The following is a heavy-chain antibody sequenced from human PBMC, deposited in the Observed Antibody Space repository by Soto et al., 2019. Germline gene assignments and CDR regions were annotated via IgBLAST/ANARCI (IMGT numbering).Heavy chain of an antibody. Sequence: ASVKVSCKASGYTFTGYYMHWVRQAPGQGLEWMGWINPNSGGTNYAQKFQGRVTMTRDTSISTAYMELSRLRSDDTAVYYCARSPFSGSYYIDYWGQGTLVTVST. V-gene: IGHV1-2*02. J-gene: IGHJ4*02. CDR3: ARSPFSGSYYIDY. CDR2: INPNSGGT. D-gene: IGHD1-26*01. CDR1: GYTFTGYY.